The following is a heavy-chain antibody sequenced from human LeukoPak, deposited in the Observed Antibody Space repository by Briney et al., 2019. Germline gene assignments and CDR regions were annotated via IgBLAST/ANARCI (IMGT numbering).Heavy chain of an antibody. CDR3: ARVLAWFDP. D-gene: IGHD3-3*01. CDR1: GGSFSGYY. Sequence: SETLSLTCAVYGGSFSGYYWSWIRQPPGKGLEWIGEINHSGSINYNPSLKSRVTISVDTSKNQFSLKLSSVTAADTAVYYCARVLAWFDPWGQGTLVTVSS. J-gene: IGHJ5*02. CDR2: INHSGSI. V-gene: IGHV4-34*01.